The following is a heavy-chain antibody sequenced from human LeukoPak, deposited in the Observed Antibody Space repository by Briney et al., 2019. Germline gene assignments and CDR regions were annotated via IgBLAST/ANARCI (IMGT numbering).Heavy chain of an antibody. Sequence: SQSLSLTCAVSVGSISSGSYSWSWIRQPPGKGLEWIGYIYHSGSTYYNPSLKSRVTISVDRSKNQFSLKLSSVTAADTAVYYCARSLYGDYDGIWFDPWGQGTLVTVSS. D-gene: IGHD4-17*01. CDR1: VGSISSGSYS. V-gene: IGHV4-30-2*01. J-gene: IGHJ5*02. CDR3: ARSLYGDYDGIWFDP. CDR2: IYHSGST.